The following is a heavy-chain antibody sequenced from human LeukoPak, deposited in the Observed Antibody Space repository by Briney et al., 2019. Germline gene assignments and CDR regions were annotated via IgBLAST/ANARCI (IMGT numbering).Heavy chain of an antibody. CDR2: MYYSGSA. V-gene: IGHV4-59*08. D-gene: IGHD3-22*01. CDR1: GGSTGSFY. CDR3: ALGGGYYYDSSGYPLDY. J-gene: IGHJ4*02. Sequence: SETLSLTCTVSGGSTGSFYWSWIRQPPGKGLQWIGYMYYSGSANYNPSLKSRVTMSVDTSKNQFSLKLSSVTAADTAVYFCALGGGYYYDSSGYPLDYWGPGTLVTVSS.